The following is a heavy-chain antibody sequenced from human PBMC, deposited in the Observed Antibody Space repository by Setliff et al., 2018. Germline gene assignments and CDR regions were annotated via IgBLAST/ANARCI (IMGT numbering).Heavy chain of an antibody. V-gene: IGHV3-30*02. CDR2: IRPDGSNK. J-gene: IGHJ6*03. Sequence: PGGSLRLSCAASGFTFSGYGIHWVRQAPGKGLEWVAFIRPDGSNKYYADSVKGRFTISRDNSKNTLYLQMNSLRAEDTAVYYCARTYCRDTSCYDYYYYMDVWGKGTTVTVSS. CDR1: GFTFSGYG. D-gene: IGHD2-2*01. CDR3: ARTYCRDTSCYDYYYYMDV.